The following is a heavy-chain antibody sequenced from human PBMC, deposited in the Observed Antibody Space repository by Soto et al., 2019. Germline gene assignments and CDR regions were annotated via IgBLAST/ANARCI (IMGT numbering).Heavy chain of an antibody. CDR1: GYSITDFA. Sequence: ASVKVSCKASGYSITDFAMHWVRQAPGQGPEWMGWINVGNGRTDNSQKFQGRVTITRDTSISTVYMELSSLRSEDTAVYYCASSITGTTVVSAFDIWGQGTMVTVSS. CDR3: ASSITGTTVVSAFDI. J-gene: IGHJ3*02. D-gene: IGHD1-7*01. V-gene: IGHV1-3*01. CDR2: INVGNGRT.